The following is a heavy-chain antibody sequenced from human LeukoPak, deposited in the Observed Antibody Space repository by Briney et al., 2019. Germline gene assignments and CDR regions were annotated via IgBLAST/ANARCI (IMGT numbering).Heavy chain of an antibody. CDR1: RHTFTGYH. J-gene: IGHJ4*02. CDR3: ARDQGSLTRSWYTGY. CDR2: INPYSGDT. V-gene: IGHV1-2*06. D-gene: IGHD6-13*01. Sequence: GASVKVSCKSCRHTFTGYHIHWVRQAPGQGLEWMGRINPYSGDTNFAQKFQGRVTMTRDTSITTAYMDLSSLTPDDTAVYFCARDQGSLTRSWYTGYWGQGTQVTVSS.